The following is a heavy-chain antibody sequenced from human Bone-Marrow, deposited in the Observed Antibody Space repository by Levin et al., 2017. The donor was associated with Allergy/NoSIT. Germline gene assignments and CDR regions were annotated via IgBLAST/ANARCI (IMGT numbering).Heavy chain of an antibody. Sequence: GGSLRLSCKASGYSFTGFYLHWIRQAPRQGLEWMGWISPNSGGTNYAQKFQGRVTMSKDTSISTAYMELSRLRSDDTAVYYCSRRPHYYDSSGYYGSHAFDIWGQGTMVTVSS. CDR1: GYSFTGFY. V-gene: IGHV1-2*02. D-gene: IGHD3-22*01. CDR3: SRRPHYYDSSGYYGSHAFDI. J-gene: IGHJ3*02. CDR2: ISPNSGGT.